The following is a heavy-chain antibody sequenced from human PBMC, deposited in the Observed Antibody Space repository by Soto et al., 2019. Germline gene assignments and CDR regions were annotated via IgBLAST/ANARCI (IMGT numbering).Heavy chain of an antibody. CDR3: ARDITGWT. J-gene: IGHJ4*02. Sequence: EVQLVESGGGVVQPGGSLRLSCAASGFTFDDYWMHWARQAPGKGLVWVARIGSDGTSTSYADSVKGRFTISRDNAKNTLYLQMTNLRADDTAVYYCARDITGWTWGQGSLVTVSS. D-gene: IGHD6-19*01. V-gene: IGHV3-74*01. CDR2: IGSDGTST. CDR1: GFTFDDYW.